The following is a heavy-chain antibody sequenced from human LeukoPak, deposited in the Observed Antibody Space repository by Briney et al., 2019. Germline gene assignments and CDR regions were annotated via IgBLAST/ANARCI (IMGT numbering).Heavy chain of an antibody. CDR3: ARAEPYSSGRYAHY. CDR1: GYTFTGHY. J-gene: IGHJ4*02. Sequence: ASVKVSCKASGYTFTGHYMHWVRQAPGQGLEWMGWIGPNGAGINYAQKFQGRVTMTRDMSISTAYMELSSPRSDDTAVYYCARAEPYSSGRYAHYWGQGTLVTVSS. CDR2: IGPNGAGI. D-gene: IGHD6-19*01. V-gene: IGHV1-2*02.